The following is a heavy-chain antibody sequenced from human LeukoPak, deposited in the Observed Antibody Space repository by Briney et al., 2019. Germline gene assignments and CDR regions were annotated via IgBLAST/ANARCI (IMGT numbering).Heavy chain of an antibody. CDR1: GFTFNAYN. J-gene: IGHJ4*02. D-gene: IGHD3-9*01. CDR3: AREYILTAYYGDY. Sequence: ASVKVSCKASGFTFNAYNIHWVRQAPGQGLEWMGWINPKSGGANYAQKFQGRVTMTWDTSISTAYMELSRLRSDDAAVYYCAREYILTAYYGDYWGQGTLVTVSS. CDR2: INPKSGGA. V-gene: IGHV1-2*02.